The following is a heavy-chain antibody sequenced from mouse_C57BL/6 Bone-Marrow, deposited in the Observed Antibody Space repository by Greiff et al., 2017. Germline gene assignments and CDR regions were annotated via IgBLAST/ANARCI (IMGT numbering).Heavy chain of an antibody. D-gene: IGHD1-2*01. CDR3: AIDDESFIYYAMDY. CDR1: GFTFSSYA. J-gene: IGHJ4*01. Sequence: EVKLMESGGGLVKPGGSLKLSCAASGFTFSSYAMSWVRQTPEKRLEWVATISDGGSYTYYPDNVKGRFTICRDNAKNNLYLQMSHLKSEDTAMYYCAIDDESFIYYAMDYWGQGTSGTVSS. V-gene: IGHV5-4*01. CDR2: ISDGGSYT.